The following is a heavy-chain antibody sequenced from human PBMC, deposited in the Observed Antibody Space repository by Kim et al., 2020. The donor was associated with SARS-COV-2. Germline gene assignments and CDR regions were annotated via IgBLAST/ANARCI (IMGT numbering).Heavy chain of an antibody. V-gene: IGHV3-23*01. Sequence: GGSLRLSCAASGFTFSSYAMSWVRQAPGKGLEWVSAISGSGGSTYYADSVKGRFTISRDNSKNTLYLQMNSLRAEDTAVYYCAKDRGDYVWGSYRYPPHFDYWGQGTLVTVSS. J-gene: IGHJ4*02. D-gene: IGHD3-16*02. CDR2: ISGSGGST. CDR3: AKDRGDYVWGSYRYPPHFDY. CDR1: GFTFSSYA.